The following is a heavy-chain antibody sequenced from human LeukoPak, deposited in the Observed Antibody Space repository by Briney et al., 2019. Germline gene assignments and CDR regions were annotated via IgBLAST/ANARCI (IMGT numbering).Heavy chain of an antibody. V-gene: IGHV3-48*03. CDR2: ISGGGSTI. Sequence: PVGSLRLSCAASGFTFSNYDMNWVRQAPGKGLEWVSYISGGGSTIKYVDSVKGRFTISRDNAENSLYLQMNSLRVEDTAVYYCARSTVTDYCDYWGQGTLVTVSS. CDR1: GFTFSNYD. J-gene: IGHJ4*02. CDR3: ARSTVTDYCDY. D-gene: IGHD4-17*01.